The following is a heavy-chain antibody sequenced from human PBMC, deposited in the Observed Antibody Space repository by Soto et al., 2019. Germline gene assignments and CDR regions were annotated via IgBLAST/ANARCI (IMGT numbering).Heavy chain of an antibody. CDR2: ISYDGSNK. D-gene: IGHD4-17*01. CDR1: GFTFSSYG. CDR3: AKDLYGDSGHNYYYYGMDV. J-gene: IGHJ6*02. Sequence: PGGSLRLSCAASGFTFSSYGMHWVRQAPGKGLEWVAVISYDGSNKYYADSVKGRFTISRDNSKNTLYLQMNSLRAEDTAVYYCAKDLYGDSGHNYYYYGMDVWGQGTTGTVSS. V-gene: IGHV3-30*18.